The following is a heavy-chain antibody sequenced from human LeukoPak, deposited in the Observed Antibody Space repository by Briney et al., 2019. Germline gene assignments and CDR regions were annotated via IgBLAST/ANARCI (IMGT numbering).Heavy chain of an antibody. Sequence: GASVKVSCKASGYTFTGYYMHWVRQAPGQGLEWMGIINPSGGSTSYAQKFQGRVTMTRDMSTSTVYMELSSLRSEDTAVYYCARGSERPGPGMDVWGKGTTVTVSS. D-gene: IGHD1-1*01. CDR1: GYTFTGYY. J-gene: IGHJ6*03. CDR2: INPSGGST. CDR3: ARGSERPGPGMDV. V-gene: IGHV1-46*01.